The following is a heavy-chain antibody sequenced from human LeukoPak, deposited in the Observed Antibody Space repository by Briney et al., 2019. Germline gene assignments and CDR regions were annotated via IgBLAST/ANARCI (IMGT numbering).Heavy chain of an antibody. Sequence: GGSLRLSCAASGFTFSSYAMSWVRQAPGKGLEWVSAISGSGGSTYYADSVKGRFTVSRDNSKNTLYLQMNSLRAEDTAVYYCAKLDSSSWYLHDYFDYWGQGTLVTVSS. CDR1: GFTFSSYA. CDR2: ISGSGGST. D-gene: IGHD6-13*01. J-gene: IGHJ4*02. V-gene: IGHV3-23*01. CDR3: AKLDSSSWYLHDYFDY.